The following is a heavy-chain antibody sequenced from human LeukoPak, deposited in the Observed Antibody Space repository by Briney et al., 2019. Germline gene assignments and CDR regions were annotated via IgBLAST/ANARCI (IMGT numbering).Heavy chain of an antibody. D-gene: IGHD2-21*02. CDR2: IYYSGST. V-gene: IGHV4-39*07. J-gene: IGHJ3*02. CDR3: AREKISYCGGDSWCHAFDI. CDR1: GGSISSSSYY. Sequence: PSETLSLTCTVSGGSISSSSYYWGWIRQPPGKGLEWIGSIYYSGSTYYNPSLKSRVTISVDTSKNQFSLKLSSVIAADTAVYYCAREKISYCGGDSWCHAFDIWGQGTMVTVSS.